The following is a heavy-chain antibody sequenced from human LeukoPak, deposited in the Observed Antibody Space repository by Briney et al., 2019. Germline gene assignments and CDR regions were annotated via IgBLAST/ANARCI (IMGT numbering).Heavy chain of an antibody. J-gene: IGHJ3*02. Sequence: SVKVSCKASGGTFSSYAISWVRQAPGQGLEWMGRIIPILGIANYAQKFQGRVTITADKSTSTAYMELSSLRSEDTAVYYCARGIIVVVPAAIDAFDIWGQGTMVTVSS. V-gene: IGHV1-69*04. CDR2: IIPILGIA. CDR3: ARGIIVVVPAAIDAFDI. CDR1: GGTFSSYA. D-gene: IGHD2-2*01.